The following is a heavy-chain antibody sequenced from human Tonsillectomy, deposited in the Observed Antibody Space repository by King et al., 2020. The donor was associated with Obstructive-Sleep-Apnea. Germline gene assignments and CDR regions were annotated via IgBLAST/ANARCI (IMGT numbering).Heavy chain of an antibody. V-gene: IGHV4-34*01. D-gene: IGHD2-2*01. CDR2: INHSGST. CDR3: ARGSGVAAVNWFDP. CDR1: GGSFNEYY. J-gene: IGHJ5*02. Sequence: QVQLQQWGAGLLKPSETLSLTCAVFGGSFNEYYWSWIRQPPGKGLECIGEINHSGSTNYNPSLKSRVTISVDTSKNQFSLKLNSVTAADTAVYYCARGSGVAAVNWFDPWGQGTLVTVSS.